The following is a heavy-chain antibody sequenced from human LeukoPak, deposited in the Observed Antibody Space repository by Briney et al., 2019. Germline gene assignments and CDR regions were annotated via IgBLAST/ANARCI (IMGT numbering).Heavy chain of an antibody. CDR1: GFTFAGYW. V-gene: IGHV3-7*02. Sequence: QPGGSLRLSCTASGFTFAGYWMTWVRHPPGKGLEWAANIKSDGSEKYYVDSVKGRFTVSRDNTKNSLSLQLNSLRAEDTAVYYCAKLSEYSFDSRGQGTQVTVSS. D-gene: IGHD6-6*01. CDR2: IKSDGSEK. J-gene: IGHJ4*02. CDR3: AKLSEYSFDS.